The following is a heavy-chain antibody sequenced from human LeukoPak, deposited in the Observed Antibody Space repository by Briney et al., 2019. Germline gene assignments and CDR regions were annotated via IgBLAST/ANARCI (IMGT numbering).Heavy chain of an antibody. CDR1: GGSISSYY. CDR3: ARAYYDFWSGDMGIYDYYYMDV. J-gene: IGHJ6*03. D-gene: IGHD3-3*01. CDR2: IYYSGST. Sequence: SETLSLTCTVSGGSISSYYWSWIRQPPGKGLEWIGYIYYSGSTNYNPSLKSRVTISVDTSKNQFSLKLSSVTAADTAVYYCARAYYDFWSGDMGIYDYYYMDVWGKGTTVTVSS. V-gene: IGHV4-59*01.